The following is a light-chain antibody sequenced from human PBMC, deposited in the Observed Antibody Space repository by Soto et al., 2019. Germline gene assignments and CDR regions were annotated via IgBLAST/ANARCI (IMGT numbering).Light chain of an antibody. CDR1: QRISSY. CDR3: QQRINWPPT. V-gene: IGKV3-11*01. J-gene: IGKJ4*01. Sequence: EIVLTQSPATLSLSPGERATLSCRASQRISSYLAWYQQKPGQAPRLLIYDASSRATGTPARFSGSGSGTDFTLTIASLEPEDFAVYYCQQRINWPPTFGGGTKVEIK. CDR2: DAS.